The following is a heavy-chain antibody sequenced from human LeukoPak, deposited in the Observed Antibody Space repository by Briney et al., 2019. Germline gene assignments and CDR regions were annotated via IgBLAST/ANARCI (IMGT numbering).Heavy chain of an antibody. CDR3: ARGRYGYVWGSYRRGYYFDY. V-gene: IGHV4-34*01. D-gene: IGHD3-16*02. Sequence: SETLSLTCAVYGGSFSGYYWSWIRQPPGKGLEWIGEINHSGSTNYNPSLKSRVTISVDTSKNQFSLKLSSVTAADTAVYYYARGRYGYVWGSYRRGYYFDYWGQGTLVTVSS. CDR2: INHSGST. J-gene: IGHJ4*02. CDR1: GGSFSGYY.